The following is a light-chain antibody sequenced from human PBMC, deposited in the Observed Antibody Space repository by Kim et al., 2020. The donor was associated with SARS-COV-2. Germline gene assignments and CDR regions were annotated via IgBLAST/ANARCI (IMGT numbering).Light chain of an antibody. V-gene: IGKV3-20*01. CDR1: RSLTSRH. J-gene: IGKJ5*01. CDR2: GAS. CDR3: QQYGSSPLVT. Sequence: IVVTQSPVTLSLSLVMRATLSCRTSRSLTSRHLAWYQQKAGQAPRLLIYGASNRATGVPDRFSGSGSETDFTLTISRLEPEDFAVYFCQQYGSSPLVTFGQGTRLEIK.